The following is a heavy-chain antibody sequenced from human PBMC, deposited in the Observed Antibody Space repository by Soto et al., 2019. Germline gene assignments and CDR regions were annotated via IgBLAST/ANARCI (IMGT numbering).Heavy chain of an antibody. V-gene: IGHV4-4*07. J-gene: IGHJ5*02. CDR1: GGSISSYY. Sequence: SETLSLTCTVSGGSISSYYWSWIRQPAGKGLEWIGRIYTSGSTNYNPSLKSRVTMSVDTSKNQFSLKPSSVTAADTAVYYCARELYCGGDCYSFPNWFDPWGQGTLVTVSS. D-gene: IGHD2-21*02. CDR3: ARELYCGGDCYSFPNWFDP. CDR2: IYTSGST.